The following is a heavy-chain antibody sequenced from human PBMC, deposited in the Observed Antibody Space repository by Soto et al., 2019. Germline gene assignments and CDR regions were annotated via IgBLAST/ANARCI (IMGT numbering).Heavy chain of an antibody. CDR2: TFTGGST. D-gene: IGHD1-26*01. CDR1: GFSVTTNY. CDR3: AKKPPSSIQGWAFGMDV. V-gene: IGHV3-53*02. J-gene: IGHJ6*02. Sequence: EVQLVETGGGLIQPGGSLRLSCLASGFSVTTNYIIWVRQPPGKGLERVSTTFTGGSTHYADSVKGPFSISRDNSKNTVYLQMNNLRVEDTAVYYCAKKPPSSIQGWAFGMDVWGQGTTVSVSS.